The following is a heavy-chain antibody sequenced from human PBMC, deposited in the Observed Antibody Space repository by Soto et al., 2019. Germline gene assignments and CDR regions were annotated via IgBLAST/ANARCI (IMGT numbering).Heavy chain of an antibody. D-gene: IGHD2-15*01. V-gene: IGHV3-30*18. CDR3: AKSLEIGDCSGDWHHAFGV. Sequence: GGSVRISCAASGFTLIRYGLQWGREGPGNGLDWVPVISYDGSNKYYEDSVNGRFTIPRDNSKNTLYLQMNSLRAEDTAVYYCAKSLEIGDCSGDWHHAFGVWGKGTSVTLSS. J-gene: IGHJ6*04. CDR2: ISYDGSNK. CDR1: GFTLIRYG.